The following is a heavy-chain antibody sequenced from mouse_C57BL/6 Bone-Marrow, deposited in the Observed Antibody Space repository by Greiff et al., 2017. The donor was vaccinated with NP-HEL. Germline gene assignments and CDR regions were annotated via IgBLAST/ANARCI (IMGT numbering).Heavy chain of an antibody. CDR2: ISSGGSYT. CDR1: GFTFSSYG. CDR3: ARPFDY. V-gene: IGHV5-6*01. Sequence: DVHLVESGGDLVKPGGSLKLSCAASGFTFSSYGMSWVRQTPDKRLEWVATISSGGSYTYYPDSVKGRFTISRDNAKNTLYLQMSSLKSEDTAMYYCARPFDYWGQGTTLTVSS. J-gene: IGHJ2*01.